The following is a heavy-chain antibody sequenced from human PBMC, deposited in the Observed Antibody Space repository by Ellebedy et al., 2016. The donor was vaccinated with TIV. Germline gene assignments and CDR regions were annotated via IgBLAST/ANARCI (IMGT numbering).Heavy chain of an antibody. CDR2: IISNNQGGTT. V-gene: IGHV3-15*01. CDR3: TTDLDEAGCGDDCFRNFDH. CDR1: GFPFSDVW. D-gene: IGHD2-21*02. J-gene: IGHJ4*02. Sequence: GGSLRPSXARSGFPFSDVWMSWARQAPGKGLGWVAPIISNNQGGTTEYAAPLKGRFFISRDDSKSTLYLQMNSLEIEDTAVYYCTTDLDEAGCGDDCFRNFDHWGQGTPVTVSS.